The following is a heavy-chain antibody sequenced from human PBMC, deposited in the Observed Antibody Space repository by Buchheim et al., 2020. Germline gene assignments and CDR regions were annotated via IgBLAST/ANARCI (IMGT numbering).Heavy chain of an antibody. CDR3: ARSPFYDFLTGYYDS. CDR2: IVGTGVMT. J-gene: IGHJ4*02. D-gene: IGHD3-9*01. CDR1: GFTFRDYA. Sequence: EVQLLESGGGLVQPGGPLTLSGAASGFTFRDYAMSWVRQAPGMGLELFSGIVGTGVMTYYADSVRGRFTISRDNSNNIVFLQMGSLRAEDTALYYCARSPFYDFLTGYYDSWGQGTL. V-gene: IGHV3-23*01.